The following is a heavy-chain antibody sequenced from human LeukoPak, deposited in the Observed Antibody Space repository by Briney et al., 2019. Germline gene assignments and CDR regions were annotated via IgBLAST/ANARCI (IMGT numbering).Heavy chain of an antibody. CDR2: INHSGST. D-gene: IGHD3-3*01. J-gene: IGHJ4*02. V-gene: IGHV4-34*01. CDR3: AKDGNYDFWSGYYSPYFDY. CDR1: GGSFSGYY. Sequence: SETLSLTCAVYGGSFSGYYWSWIRQPPGKGLEWIGEINHSGSTNYNPSLKSRVTISVDTSKNQFSLKLSSVTAADTAVYYCAKDGNYDFWSGYYSPYFDYWGQGTLVTVSS.